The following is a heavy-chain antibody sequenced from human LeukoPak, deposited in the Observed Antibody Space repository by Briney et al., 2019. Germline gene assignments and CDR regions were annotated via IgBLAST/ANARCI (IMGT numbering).Heavy chain of an antibody. CDR1: GFTFSSYG. CDR2: ISYDGSNK. Sequence: GRSLRLSCAASGFTFSSYGMHWVRQAPGKGLEWVAVISYDGSNKYYADSAKGRFTISRDNAENSLYLQMNSLRAEDTAVYYCARDSEDCSSNSCPSDHWGQGTLVTVSS. D-gene: IGHD2-2*01. CDR3: ARDSEDCSSNSCPSDH. V-gene: IGHV3-30*03. J-gene: IGHJ4*02.